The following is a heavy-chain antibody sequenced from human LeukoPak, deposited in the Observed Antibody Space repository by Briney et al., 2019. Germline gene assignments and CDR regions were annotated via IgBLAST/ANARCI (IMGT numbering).Heavy chain of an antibody. CDR1: GFTFNRYS. D-gene: IGHD3-3*01. CDR2: ISSSGTTI. J-gene: IGHJ4*02. CDR3: ARVGYSDFWSGYYWDY. V-gene: IGHV3-48*01. Sequence: GGSLRLSCAASGFTFNRYSMNWVRQAPGKGLEWISYISSSGTTIYYADSVQGRFIISRDNARNSLYLQMNSLRAADTAVYYCARVGYSDFWSGYYWDYWGQGTLATVSS.